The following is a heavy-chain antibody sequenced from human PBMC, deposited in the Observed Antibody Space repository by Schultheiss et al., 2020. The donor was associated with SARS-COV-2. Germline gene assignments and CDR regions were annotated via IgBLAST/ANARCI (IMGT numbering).Heavy chain of an antibody. D-gene: IGHD3-22*01. CDR2: ISAYNGNT. J-gene: IGHJ4*02. CDR1: GYTFTGYY. CDR3: ARYGAGYYPHFDY. V-gene: IGHV1-18*04. Sequence: ASVKVSCKASGYTFTGYYMHWVRQAPGQGLEWMGWISAYNGNTNYAQKLQGRVTMTTDTSTSTAYMELRSLRSDDTAVYYCARYGAGYYPHFDYWGQGTLVTVSS.